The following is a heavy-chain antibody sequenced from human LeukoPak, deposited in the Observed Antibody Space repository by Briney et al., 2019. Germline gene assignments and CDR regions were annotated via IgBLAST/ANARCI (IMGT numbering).Heavy chain of an antibody. V-gene: IGHV4-38-2*01. Sequence: PSETLSLTCAVSGYSISSGYYWGWIRQPPGKGLEWIGSTYHSGSTYYNPSLKSRVTISVDTSKNQFSLKLSSVTAADTAVYYCAGTILSRNWFDPWGQGTLVTVSS. CDR3: AGTILSRNWFDP. CDR2: TYHSGST. D-gene: IGHD1-1*01. J-gene: IGHJ5*02. CDR1: GYSISSGYY.